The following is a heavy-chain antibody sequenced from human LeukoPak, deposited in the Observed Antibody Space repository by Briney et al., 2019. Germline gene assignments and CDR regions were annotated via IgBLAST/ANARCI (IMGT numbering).Heavy chain of an antibody. CDR3: AMQGTEYSSGWPFDY. D-gene: IGHD6-19*01. Sequence: KPSETLSLTCAVSGYSISSGYYWGWIRQPPGKGLEWIESIYHSGSTYYNPSLKSRVTISVDTSKNQFSMKLSSVTAADTAVYYCAMQGTEYSSGWPFDYWGQGTLVTVSS. CDR2: IYHSGST. CDR1: GYSISSGYY. J-gene: IGHJ4*02. V-gene: IGHV4-38-2*01.